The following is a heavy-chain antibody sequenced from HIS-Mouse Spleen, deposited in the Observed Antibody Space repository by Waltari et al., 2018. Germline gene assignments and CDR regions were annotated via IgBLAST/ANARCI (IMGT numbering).Heavy chain of an antibody. J-gene: IGHJ2*01. CDR3: AREIPYSSSWYDWYFDL. CDR2: IYYSGGT. D-gene: IGHD6-13*01. Sequence: QLQLQESGPGLVKPSETLSLTCTVSGGSISSSSYYWGWIRQPPGKGLGWIGSIYYSGGTSYNPALKSRVTISVDTSTNQFSLKLSSVTAADTAVYYCAREIPYSSSWYDWYFDLWGRGTLVTVSS. V-gene: IGHV4-39*07. CDR1: GGSISSSSYY.